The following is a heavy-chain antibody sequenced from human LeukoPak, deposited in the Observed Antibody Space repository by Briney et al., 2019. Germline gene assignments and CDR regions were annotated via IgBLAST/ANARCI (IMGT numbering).Heavy chain of an antibody. CDR3: AKVSNYEGVY. Sequence: GGSLRLSCAASGFTFDDYAMHWVRQAPGKGLEWVSGISWNSGSIGYADSVKGRFTISRDNAKNSLYLQMNSLRAEGTAVYYCAKVSNYEGVYWGQGTLVTVSS. CDR1: GFTFDDYA. CDR2: ISWNSGSI. J-gene: IGHJ4*02. D-gene: IGHD4-11*01. V-gene: IGHV3-9*01.